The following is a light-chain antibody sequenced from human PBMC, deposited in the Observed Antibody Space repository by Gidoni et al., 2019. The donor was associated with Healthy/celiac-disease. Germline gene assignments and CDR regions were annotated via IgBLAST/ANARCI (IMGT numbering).Light chain of an antibody. Sequence: DTVMTQSPLSLPVTPGEPASISCRSSQSLLHSNGYSYLDWYLQKTGQSPQLLIYLGSNRASGVPDRFSGSGSGTDFTLKISRVEAEDVGVYYCMQALQTPYTFGQGTKLEIK. J-gene: IGKJ2*01. V-gene: IGKV2-28*01. CDR1: QSLLHSNGYSY. CDR3: MQALQTPYT. CDR2: LGS.